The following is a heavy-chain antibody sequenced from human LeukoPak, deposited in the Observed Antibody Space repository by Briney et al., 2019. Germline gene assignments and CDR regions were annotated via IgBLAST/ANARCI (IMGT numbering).Heavy chain of an antibody. CDR1: GGSFSGYY. CDR3: ARASSLYDFWSGYCTPLDY. D-gene: IGHD3-3*01. Sequence: SETLSLTCAVYGGSFSGYYWSWIRQPPGKGLEWIGEINHSGSTNYNPSLKSRVTISVDTSKTQFSLKLSSVPAADAAVYYCARASSLYDFWSGYCTPLDYWGQGTLVTVFS. CDR2: INHSGST. V-gene: IGHV4-34*01. J-gene: IGHJ4*02.